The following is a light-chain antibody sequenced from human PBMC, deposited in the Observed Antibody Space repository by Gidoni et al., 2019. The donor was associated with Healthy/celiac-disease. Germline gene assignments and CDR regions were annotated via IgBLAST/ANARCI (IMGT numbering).Light chain of an antibody. J-gene: IGKJ1*01. Sequence: EIVLTQSPGTLSLSPGERTTLSCRASQSVSSSYLAWYQQKPGQAPRLLNYGASSRATGIPDRFSSSGSGTDFTLTISRLEPEDLAVYYCQQYGSSRTFGQGTKVEIK. CDR3: QQYGSSRT. V-gene: IGKV3-20*01. CDR1: QSVSSSY. CDR2: GAS.